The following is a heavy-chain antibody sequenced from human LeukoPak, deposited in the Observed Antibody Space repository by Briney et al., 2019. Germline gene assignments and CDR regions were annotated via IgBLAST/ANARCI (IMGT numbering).Heavy chain of an antibody. CDR1: GGSFSGYY. V-gene: IGHV4-34*01. CDR3: ARISHDYSTDDY. J-gene: IGHJ4*02. CDR2: INHSGST. Sequence: SETLSLTCAVYGGSFSGYYWSWIRQPPGKGLEWIGEINHSGSTNYNPSLKSRVTISVDTSKNQFSLKLSSVTAADTAVYYCARISHDYSTDDYWGQGTLVTVSS. D-gene: IGHD4-11*01.